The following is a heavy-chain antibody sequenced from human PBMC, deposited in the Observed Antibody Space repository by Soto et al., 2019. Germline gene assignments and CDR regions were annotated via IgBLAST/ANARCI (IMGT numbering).Heavy chain of an antibody. Sequence: QLQLQESGPGLVKSLEPLSLTCTVSGGSISTSSYYWAWIRQPPGKGLEWIGSVYYSGTTYYNPSLKSRVTISADTSNNQFSLKLNYVTASDTAMYFCARHFGYSSSWYVHFDLWGLGTLVTVSS. J-gene: IGHJ4*02. V-gene: IGHV4-39*01. D-gene: IGHD6-13*01. CDR3: ARHFGYSSSWYVHFDL. CDR1: GGSISTSSYY. CDR2: VYYSGTT.